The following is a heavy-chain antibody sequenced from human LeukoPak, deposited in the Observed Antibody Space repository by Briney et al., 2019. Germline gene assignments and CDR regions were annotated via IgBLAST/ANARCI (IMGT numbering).Heavy chain of an antibody. CDR3: ARAGPVGPAVLVV. CDR2: IYYSGST. J-gene: IGHJ6*04. CDR1: GVSISSYY. V-gene: IGHV4-59*01. D-gene: IGHD2-2*01. Sequence: SETLSLTCTVSGVSISSYYWSWIRQPPSRGLEWMGYIYYSGSTNYNPSLKSRVTISVGPSKNQFSMKLSSVTAADTAVYCCARAGPVGPAVLVVWGKGTTVTVSS.